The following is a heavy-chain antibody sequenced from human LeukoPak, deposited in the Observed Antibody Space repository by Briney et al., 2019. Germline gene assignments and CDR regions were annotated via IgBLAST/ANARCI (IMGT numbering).Heavy chain of an antibody. Sequence: SETLSLTCTVSGGSISSGGYYWSWIRQHPGKGLEWIGYIYYSGSTYYNPSLKSRVTISVDTSKNQFSLKLSSVTAADTAVYYCARGYSSSWYYFDYWGQGTQVTVSS. CDR3: ARGYSSSWYYFDY. V-gene: IGHV4-31*03. CDR2: IYYSGST. J-gene: IGHJ4*02. D-gene: IGHD6-13*01. CDR1: GGSISSGGYY.